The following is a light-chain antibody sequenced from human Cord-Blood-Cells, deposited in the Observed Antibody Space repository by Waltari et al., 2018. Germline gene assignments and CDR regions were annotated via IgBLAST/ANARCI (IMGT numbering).Light chain of an antibody. V-gene: IGLV2-8*01. J-gene: IGLJ1*01. CDR1: SSDVGGYNY. Sequence: QSALTQPPSASGSPGQSVTISCTGTSSDVGGYNYVSWYQQHPGKVPKLMVYEVSKRPSWFPDHFSGSKSGNTASLTVSGLQAEDEADYYCSSYAGSNNYVFGTGTKVTVL. CDR2: EVS. CDR3: SSYAGSNNYV.